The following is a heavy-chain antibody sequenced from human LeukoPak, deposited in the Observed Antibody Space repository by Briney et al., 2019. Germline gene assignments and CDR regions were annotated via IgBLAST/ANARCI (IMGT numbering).Heavy chain of an antibody. J-gene: IGHJ4*02. CDR2: ITWNSGSI. CDR3: AKGPYGSGSCPSDY. Sequence: PGRSLRLSCAASGFTFGNFAMHWVRQAPGKGLEWVSGITWNSGSIVYADSVKGRFTISRDNAKNSLYLQMNSLRAEDTAFYYCAKGPYGSGSCPSDYWGQGTLVTVSS. CDR1: GFTFGNFA. V-gene: IGHV3-9*01. D-gene: IGHD3-10*01.